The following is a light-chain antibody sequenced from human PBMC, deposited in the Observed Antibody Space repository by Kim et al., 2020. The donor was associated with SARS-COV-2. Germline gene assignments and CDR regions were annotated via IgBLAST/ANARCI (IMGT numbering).Light chain of an antibody. V-gene: IGLV3-1*01. CDR2: QDS. J-gene: IGLJ2*01. Sequence: SYELTQPPSVSVSPGQTASITCAGDALGDKYVGWYQQKPGQAPVLVIYQDSKRPSGIPVRFSGSNSGNTATLTISATQAMDEADYYCQAWDVSTGVFGGGTQLTVL. CDR3: QAWDVSTGV. CDR1: ALGDKY.